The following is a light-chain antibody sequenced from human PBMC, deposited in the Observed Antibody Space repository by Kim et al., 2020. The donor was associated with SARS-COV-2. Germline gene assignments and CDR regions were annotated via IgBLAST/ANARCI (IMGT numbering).Light chain of an antibody. V-gene: IGKV1-39*01. CDR3: QQSYSTPYT. J-gene: IGKJ2*01. CDR2: GAS. CDR1: QSITKH. Sequence: ASVGDTVTITCRASQSITKHLKWYQQKPGKAPNLLMYGASSVQGGVSSRFSGSGSGTDFTLTIRSLQSEDFATYYCQQSYSTPYTFGQGTKLEI.